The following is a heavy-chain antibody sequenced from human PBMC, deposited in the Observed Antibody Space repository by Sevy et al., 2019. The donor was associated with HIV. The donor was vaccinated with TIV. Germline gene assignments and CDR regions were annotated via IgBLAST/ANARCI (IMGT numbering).Heavy chain of an antibody. CDR3: ARDRTWNDFYYNYGMDV. CDR1: GFTFSSYA. D-gene: IGHD1-1*01. Sequence: GGSLRLSCAASGFTFSSYAMSWVRQAPGKGLEWVANTKEDGSEKYYVDSVKGRFTISRDNAKNSLYLQMNSLRAEDTAVYYCARDRTWNDFYYNYGMDVWGQGTTVTVSS. V-gene: IGHV3-7*01. J-gene: IGHJ6*02. CDR2: TKEDGSEK.